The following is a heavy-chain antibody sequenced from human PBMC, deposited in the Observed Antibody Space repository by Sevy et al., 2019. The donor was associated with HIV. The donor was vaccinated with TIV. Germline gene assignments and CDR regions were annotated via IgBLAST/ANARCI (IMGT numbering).Heavy chain of an antibody. CDR1: GGSISSSSYY. CDR3: ARRPMSYDRSGYPDAFDI. CDR2: IYYSGST. V-gene: IGHV4-39*01. J-gene: IGHJ3*02. D-gene: IGHD3-22*01. Sequence: SETLSLTCTVSGGSISSSSYYWGWIRQPPGKGLEWIGSIYYSGSTYYNPSLKSRVTISVDTSKNQFSLKLSSVTAADTAVYYCARRPMSYDRSGYPDAFDIWGQGTMVTVSS.